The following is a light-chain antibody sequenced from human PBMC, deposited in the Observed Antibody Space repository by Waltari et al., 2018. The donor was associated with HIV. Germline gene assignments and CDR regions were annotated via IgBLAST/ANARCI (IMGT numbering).Light chain of an antibody. CDR2: GAS. CDR1: QNADNK. V-gene: IGKV3-15*01. Sequence: EIVMTQAPATLSVSPGERVTLSCRASQNADNKLTWYQWKAGQPPRLLIYGASYRAFGVPDKFSGSGSGTAFTLTIKNVESEDAAVYVCQQQNTLPITFGPGTRLDIK. J-gene: IGKJ3*01. CDR3: QQQNTLPIT.